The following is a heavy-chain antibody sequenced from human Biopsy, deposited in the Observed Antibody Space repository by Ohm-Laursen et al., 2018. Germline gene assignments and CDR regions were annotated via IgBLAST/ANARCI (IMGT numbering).Heavy chain of an antibody. CDR1: GYSFTSYY. V-gene: IGHV1-46*01. Sequence: GASVTVSCKVSGYSFTSYYMHWVRQAPGQGLEWMGIINPSGGSTDYAQKFQGRVTMTRDTSTSTVYMELISLRSDDTAVYYCAKGGHKAWLDSWGQGALVTVSS. J-gene: IGHJ5*01. CDR3: AKGGHKAWLDS. D-gene: IGHD1-26*01. CDR2: INPSGGST.